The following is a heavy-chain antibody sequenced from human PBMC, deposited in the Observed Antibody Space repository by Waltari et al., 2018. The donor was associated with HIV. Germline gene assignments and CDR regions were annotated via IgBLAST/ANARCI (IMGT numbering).Heavy chain of an antibody. Sequence: QVQLQESGPGLVKPSQTLSLTCTVSGGSISSGSYYWSWIRQPAGKGLEWIGRIYTSGSTNYNPSLKSRVTKSVDTSKNQFSLKLSSVTATDTAVYYCARIGNCTNGVCHKVVYYYYGMDVWGQGTTVTVSS. J-gene: IGHJ6*02. CDR2: IYTSGST. D-gene: IGHD2-8*01. V-gene: IGHV4-61*02. CDR1: GGSISSGSYY. CDR3: ARIGNCTNGVCHKVVYYYYGMDV.